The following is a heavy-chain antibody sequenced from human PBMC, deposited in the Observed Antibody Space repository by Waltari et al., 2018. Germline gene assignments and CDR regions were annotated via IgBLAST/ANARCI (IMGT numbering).Heavy chain of an antibody. V-gene: IGHV4-61*02. CDR1: GDSINSGSYF. Sequence: QVQLQESGPGLVKPSETLSLTCNVSGDSINSGSYFWSWIRPPAGEGLEFIGRIYIVGNTIYNPSLTGRVTITRDMSRNQLSLRLKSVTAADTAVYYCTRDPAGGIDVWGQGTLVTVSS. D-gene: IGHD3-16*01. CDR2: IYIVGNT. CDR3: TRDPAGGIDV. J-gene: IGHJ4*02.